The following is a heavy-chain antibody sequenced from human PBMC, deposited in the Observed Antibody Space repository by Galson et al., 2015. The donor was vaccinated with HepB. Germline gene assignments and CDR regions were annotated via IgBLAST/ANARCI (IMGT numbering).Heavy chain of an antibody. J-gene: IGHJ6*02. V-gene: IGHV4-34*01. Sequence: SETLSLTCAVYGGSFSGSYWSWIRQSPGKGLEWIGEVNHSGSTNYNPSLKSRVTLSVDTSKNQFSLKLTSVTAADTAVYYCARGFGNSFGYGYYYDGMDVWGRGTTVTVSS. D-gene: IGHD5-18*01. CDR1: GGSFSGSY. CDR2: VNHSGST. CDR3: ARGFGNSFGYGYYYDGMDV.